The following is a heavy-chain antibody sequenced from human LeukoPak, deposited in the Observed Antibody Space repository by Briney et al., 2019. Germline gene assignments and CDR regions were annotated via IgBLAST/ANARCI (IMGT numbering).Heavy chain of an antibody. CDR1: GFTFEDYS. D-gene: IGHD1-26*01. Sequence: PGGSLRLSCAASGFTFEDYSLHWLRQAQGKGLEWVSPIREDGRTTYYANSVKGRFAVSRDNSKKSLYLQMSSLRTEDTALYYCAKTRRSGTEYGDFDHWGQGTLVTVSS. J-gene: IGHJ4*02. CDR3: AKTRRSGTEYGDFDH. V-gene: IGHV3-43*02. CDR2: IREDGRTT.